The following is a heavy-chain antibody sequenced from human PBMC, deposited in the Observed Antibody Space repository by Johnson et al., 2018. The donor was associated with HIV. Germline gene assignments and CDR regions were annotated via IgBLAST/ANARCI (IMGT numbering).Heavy chain of an antibody. CDR1: GFTFSDYY. CDR2: IKQDGSDK. D-gene: IGHD7-27*01. Sequence: VQLVESGGGLVKPGGSLRLSCAASGFTFSDYYVCWIRQAPGKGLEWVANIKQDGSDKHYVDSVKGRFTISRDNAKNSLYLQMNSLRVEDTAVYYCARNLGIASGASDIWGRGTMVTVSS. V-gene: IGHV3-7*03. J-gene: IGHJ3*02. CDR3: ARNLGIASGASDI.